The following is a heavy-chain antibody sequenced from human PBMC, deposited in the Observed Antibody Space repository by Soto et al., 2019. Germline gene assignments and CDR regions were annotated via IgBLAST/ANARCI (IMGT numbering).Heavy chain of an antibody. CDR1: GGSISSGGYY. CDR2: IYYSGST. Sequence: QVQLQESGPGLVKPSQTLSLTCTVSGGSISSGGYYWSWIRQHPGKGLEWIGYIYYSGSTYYNPSLKSRVTISVDTSKNQFALKLSSVTAADTALYDCAQVVAATYYYYGMDVWGQGTTVTVSS. D-gene: IGHD2-15*01. CDR3: AQVVAATYYYYGMDV. J-gene: IGHJ6*02. V-gene: IGHV4-31*03.